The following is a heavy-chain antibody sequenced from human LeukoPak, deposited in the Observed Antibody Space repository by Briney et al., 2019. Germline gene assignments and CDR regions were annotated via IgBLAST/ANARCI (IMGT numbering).Heavy chain of an antibody. D-gene: IGHD6-19*01. CDR3: ARAGPGSGWYFDY. CDR2: ISPYNGNT. J-gene: IGHJ4*02. CDR1: GYDFTSVG. Sequence: ASVKVSCKASGYDFTSVGITWVRRAPGQRLEWMGWISPYNGNTRYAQKLQGRVAMTTDTSTTTAYMELRGLRFNDTAVYYCARAGPGSGWYFDYWGQGTLVTVSS. V-gene: IGHV1-18*01.